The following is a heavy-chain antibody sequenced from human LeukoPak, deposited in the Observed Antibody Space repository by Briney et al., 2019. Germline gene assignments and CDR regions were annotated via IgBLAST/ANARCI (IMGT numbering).Heavy chain of an antibody. CDR2: INPNSGGT. D-gene: IGHD6-19*01. V-gene: IGHV1-2*02. CDR1: GYTFTGYY. CDR3: ARDKVNSSGWCDWLMAIDY. J-gene: IGHJ4*02. Sequence: ASVKVSCKASGYTFTGYYMHWVRQAPGRGLEWMGWINPNSGGTNYAQKFQGRVTMTRDTSISTAYMELSRLRSDDTAVYYCARDKVNSSGWCDWLMAIDYWGQGTLVTVSS.